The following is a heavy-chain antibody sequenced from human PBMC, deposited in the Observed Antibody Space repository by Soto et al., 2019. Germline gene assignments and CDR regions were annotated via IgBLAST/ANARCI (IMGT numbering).Heavy chain of an antibody. J-gene: IGHJ4*02. V-gene: IGHV3-7*01. D-gene: IGHD3-9*01. Sequence: EVQLVESGGGLVQPGGSLRLSCEASGFTLSSYWMSWIRQAPGKGLEWVANTRQDGGQSYLVDSVQGRFTISRDNAKNSVYLLMNSLRAEDTAVYYCVRDGMTGWHFDTGGQGTLVTVSS. CDR3: VRDGMTGWHFDT. CDR2: TRQDGGQS. CDR1: GFTLSSYW.